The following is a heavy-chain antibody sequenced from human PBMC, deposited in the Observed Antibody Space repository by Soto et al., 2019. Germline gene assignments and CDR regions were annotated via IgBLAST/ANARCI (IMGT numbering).Heavy chain of an antibody. CDR2: LYSSGNT. CDR3: ARVKSDSGGYYTFDR. J-gene: IGHJ5*02. D-gene: IGHD3-22*01. Sequence: PGGSLRLSCAVSGFTVSSNFMSWVRQAPGKGLEWVSVLYSSGNTYYADSVKGRFTISRDNSKNTVYLQMNSLTAEDTAVYYWARVKSDSGGYYTFDRWGQGTQVTVSS. V-gene: IGHV3-53*01. CDR1: GFTVSSNF.